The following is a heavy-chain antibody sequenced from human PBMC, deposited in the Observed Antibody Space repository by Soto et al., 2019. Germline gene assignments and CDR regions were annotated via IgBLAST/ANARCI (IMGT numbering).Heavy chain of an antibody. Sequence: GGSLRLSCAASGFTFSSYSMNWVRQAPGKGLEWVSSISSSSSYIYYADSVKGRFTISRDNAKNSLYLQMNSLRAEDTAVYYCARDPGYYDAFDIWGQGTMVTVSS. CDR1: GFTFSSYS. D-gene: IGHD3-9*01. V-gene: IGHV3-21*01. CDR3: ARDPGYYDAFDI. J-gene: IGHJ3*02. CDR2: ISSSSSYI.